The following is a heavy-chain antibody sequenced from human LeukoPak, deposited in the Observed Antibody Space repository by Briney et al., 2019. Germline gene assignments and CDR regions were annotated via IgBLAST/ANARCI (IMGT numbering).Heavy chain of an antibody. CDR1: GGSISSRW. CDR2: ISHSGTT. J-gene: IGHJ4*02. CDR3: TTAFGYSRD. V-gene: IGHV4-4*02. D-gene: IGHD6-13*01. Sequence: GTLSLTCAVSGGSISSRWWSWVRQPPGKGLEWIGEISHSGTTNYNPSLKSRVSISVDKSKNQFSLELSSVTAADTAVYYCTTAFGYSRDWGQGTLVTVSS.